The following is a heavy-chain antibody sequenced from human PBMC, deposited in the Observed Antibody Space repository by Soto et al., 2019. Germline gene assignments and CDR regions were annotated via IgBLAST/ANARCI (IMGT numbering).Heavy chain of an antibody. J-gene: IGHJ5*02. CDR2: IYHSGST. CDR1: SCSISSRGYS. V-gene: IGHV4-30-2*02. Sequence: SETLSLTCAVSSCSISSRGYSWSWIRQPPGKGLEWIGYIYHSGSTNYHPYLKSRVTISVDTSKNEFSLKLTSVTAADTAVYFCARDPGIETLYNWLDPWGQGTLVTVSS. D-gene: IGHD3-10*01. CDR3: ARDPGIETLYNWLDP.